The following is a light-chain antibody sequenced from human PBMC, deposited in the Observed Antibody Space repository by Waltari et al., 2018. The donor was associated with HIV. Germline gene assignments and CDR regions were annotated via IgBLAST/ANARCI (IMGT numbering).Light chain of an antibody. Sequence: GSPGQSITISCTGTSSDIGGYNYVSWYQQHPGKAPKLMIYEVSTRPSGVSNRFSGSKSGNTASLTISGLQAEDEADYYCSSYTSSSTVIFGGGTKLAVL. CDR3: SSYTSSSTVI. V-gene: IGLV2-14*01. J-gene: IGLJ2*01. CDR1: SSDIGGYNY. CDR2: EVS.